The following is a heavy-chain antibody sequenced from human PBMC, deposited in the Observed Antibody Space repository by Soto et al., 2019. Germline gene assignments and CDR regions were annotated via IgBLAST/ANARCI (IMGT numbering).Heavy chain of an antibody. CDR2: IYYSGST. J-gene: IGHJ6*02. CDR1: GGSISSGDYY. Sequence: TSETLSLTCTVSGGSISSGDYYWSWIRQPPGKGLEWIGYIYYSGSTYYNPSLKSRVTISVDTSKNQFSLKLSSVTAADTAVYYCARNNLYDSSGYYGDYYYGMDVWGQGTTVT. D-gene: IGHD3-22*01. V-gene: IGHV4-30-4*01. CDR3: ARNNLYDSSGYYGDYYYGMDV.